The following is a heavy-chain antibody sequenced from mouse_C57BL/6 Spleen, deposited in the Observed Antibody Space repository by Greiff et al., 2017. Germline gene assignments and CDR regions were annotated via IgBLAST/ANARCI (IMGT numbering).Heavy chain of an antibody. CDR3: ARNNATMITPYAMDY. V-gene: IGHV2-2*01. J-gene: IGHJ4*01. Sequence: VHLVESGPGLVQPSQSLSITCTVSGFSLTSYGVHWVRQSPGKGLEWLGVIWSGGSTDYNAAFISRLSISKDNSKSQVFFKMNSLQADDTAIYYCARNNATMITPYAMDYWGQGTSVTVSS. CDR1: GFSLTSYG. CDR2: IWSGGST. D-gene: IGHD2-4*01.